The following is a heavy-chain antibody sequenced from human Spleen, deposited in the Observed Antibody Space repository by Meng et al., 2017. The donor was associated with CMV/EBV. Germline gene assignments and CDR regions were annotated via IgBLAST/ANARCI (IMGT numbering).Heavy chain of an antibody. J-gene: IGHJ4*02. V-gene: IGHV3-7*01. CDR3: ASRLGSPAMADGY. Sequence: ASGFTFSSYWRSWVRQAPGKGLEWVANIKQDGSEEYYVDSVKGRFTISRDNAKNSLYLQMNSLTAEDTAVYYCASRLGSPAMADGYWGQGTLVTVSS. D-gene: IGHD5-18*01. CDR1: GFTFSSYW. CDR2: IKQDGSEE.